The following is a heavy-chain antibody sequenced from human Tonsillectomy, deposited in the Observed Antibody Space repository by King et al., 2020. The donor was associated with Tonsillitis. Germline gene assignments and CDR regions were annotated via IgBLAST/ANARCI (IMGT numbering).Heavy chain of an antibody. D-gene: IGHD1-26*01. CDR3: ERLGHRMVSSSGGYWPYYFEY. V-gene: IGHV4-39*01. Sequence: QLQESGPGLVKPSETLSLTCTVSGGSISSSNYQWGWIRQPPGKGLEWIGSIYYSGSTYYNPSLKSRVTISVDTSKNQFSLNLSSVTAADTAVYYCERLGHRMVSSSGGYWPYYFEYWGQGPLVTVSS. CDR2: IYYSGST. CDR1: GGSISSSNYQ. J-gene: IGHJ4*02.